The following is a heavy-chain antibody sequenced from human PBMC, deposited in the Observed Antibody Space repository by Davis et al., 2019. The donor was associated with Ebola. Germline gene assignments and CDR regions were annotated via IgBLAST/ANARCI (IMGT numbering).Heavy chain of an antibody. CDR1: GFKFSDYW. CDR2: MADESEK. D-gene: IGHD2-2*03. J-gene: IGHJ4*02. CDR3: ARDLSWILFDY. Sequence: GESLKISCEGSGFKFSDYWMGWVRQAPGKGLDWVATMADESEKYYVDSVKGRFTVSRDNAKSSLYLQMNSLRVEDTAVYYCARDLSWILFDYWGQGTLVTVS. V-gene: IGHV3-7*01.